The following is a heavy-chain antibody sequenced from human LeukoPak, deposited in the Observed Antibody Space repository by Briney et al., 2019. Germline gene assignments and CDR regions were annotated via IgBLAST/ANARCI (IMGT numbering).Heavy chain of an antibody. J-gene: IGHJ4*02. Sequence: SETLSLTCTVSGGSTSSYYWSWIRQPAGKGLEWIGRIYTSGSTNYNPSLKSRVTMSVDTSKNQFSLKLSSVTAADTAVYYCARDCRSGSYGDYVCYWGQGTLVTVSS. D-gene: IGHD4-17*01. CDR2: IYTSGST. CDR3: ARDCRSGSYGDYVCY. CDR1: GGSTSSYY. V-gene: IGHV4-4*07.